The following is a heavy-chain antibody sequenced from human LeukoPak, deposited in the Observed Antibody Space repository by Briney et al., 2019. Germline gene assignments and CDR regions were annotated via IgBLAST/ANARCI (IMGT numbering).Heavy chain of an antibody. J-gene: IGHJ6*03. D-gene: IGHD3-10*01. Sequence: SETLSLTCTVSGGSISSYYWSWIRQPAGKGLEWIGRIYTSGSTNYNPSLKSRVTMSVDTSKNQFSLKLSSVTAADTAVYYCARGGWYGSGSYPNYYYYYMDVWGKGTTVTISS. CDR2: IYTSGST. CDR3: ARGGWYGSGSYPNYYYYYMDV. CDR1: GGSISSYY. V-gene: IGHV4-4*07.